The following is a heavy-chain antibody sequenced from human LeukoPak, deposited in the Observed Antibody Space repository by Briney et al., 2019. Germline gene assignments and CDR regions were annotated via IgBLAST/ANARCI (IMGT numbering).Heavy chain of an antibody. J-gene: IGHJ4*02. V-gene: IGHV3-20*04. CDR3: ARDRGEGSSWLYFDY. CDR2: INWNGGST. CDR1: GFTFDDYG. Sequence: GGSLRLSCAASGFTFDDYGMSWVRQAPGKGLEWVSGINWNGGSTGYADSVKGRFTISRDNAKNSLYLQMNSLRAEDTAVYYCARDRGEGSSWLYFDYWGQGTLVTVSS. D-gene: IGHD6-13*01.